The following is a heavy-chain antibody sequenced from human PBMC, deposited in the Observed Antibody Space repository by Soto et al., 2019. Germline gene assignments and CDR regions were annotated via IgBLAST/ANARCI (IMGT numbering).Heavy chain of an antibody. CDR3: ARGGPAITAFDI. V-gene: IGHV1-46*01. J-gene: IGHJ3*02. Sequence: ASVKVSCKASGYTLTSYYMHLVRQAPGQGLEWMGMINPTSDFTTFAQKFQGRVTMTSDTSTSRVNIEMRSLRSEDTAMYYCARGGPAITAFDIWGQGTMVTVSS. CDR1: GYTLTSYY. CDR2: INPTSDFT. D-gene: IGHD2-2*01.